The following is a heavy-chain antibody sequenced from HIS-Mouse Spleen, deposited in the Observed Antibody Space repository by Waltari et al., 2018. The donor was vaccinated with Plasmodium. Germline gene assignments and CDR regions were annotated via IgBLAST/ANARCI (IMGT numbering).Heavy chain of an antibody. Sequence: QLQLQESGPGLVKPSETLSLTCPVSGGSIRSSSYDWGWIRPPPGKGLEWLGSIYYSGSTYYNPSLKSRVTISVDTSKNQFSLKLSSVTAADTAVFYCARGGYSSSSYYFDYWGQGTLVTVSS. CDR3: ARGGYSSSSYYFDY. V-gene: IGHV4-39*07. CDR1: GGSIRSSSYD. J-gene: IGHJ4*02. CDR2: IYYSGST. D-gene: IGHD6-6*01.